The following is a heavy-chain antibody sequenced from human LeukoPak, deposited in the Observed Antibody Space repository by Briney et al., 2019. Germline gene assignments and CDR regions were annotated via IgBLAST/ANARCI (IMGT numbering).Heavy chain of an antibody. J-gene: IGHJ4*02. D-gene: IGHD6-13*01. Sequence: GGSLRLSCAASGFMFSSYWMHWVRQTPGKGLVWVSCINNDGSDTNYADSVKGRFTISRDNARNTLHLQMNSLRAEDTAVYYCARDPAAAGTGRVDQWGQGTLVTVSS. CDR2: INNDGSDT. CDR1: GFMFSSYW. CDR3: ARDPAAAGTGRVDQ. V-gene: IGHV3-74*01.